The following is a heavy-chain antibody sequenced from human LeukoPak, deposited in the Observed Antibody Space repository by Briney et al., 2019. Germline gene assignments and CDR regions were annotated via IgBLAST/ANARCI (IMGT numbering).Heavy chain of an antibody. CDR3: ASRTAVTGAFDI. CDR1: GFTVSSNY. J-gene: IGHJ3*02. Sequence: GGSLRLSCAASGFTVSSNYMSWVRQAPGKGLEWVSGINWNGGSTGYADSVKGRFTISRDNAKNSLYLQMNSLRAEDTALYHCASRTAVTGAFDIWGQGTMVTVSS. CDR2: INWNGGST. V-gene: IGHV3-20*01. D-gene: IGHD4-17*01.